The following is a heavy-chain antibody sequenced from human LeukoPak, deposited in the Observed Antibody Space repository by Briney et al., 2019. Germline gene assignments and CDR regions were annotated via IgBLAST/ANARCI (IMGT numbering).Heavy chain of an antibody. CDR3: ESMFSGGDSIRMDY. CDR2: ISSSGSTI. V-gene: IGHV3-48*03. Sequence: PGGSLRLSCAASGFTFSSYEMNWVRQPPGKGLEWVSYISSSGSTIYYADSVKGRFTISRDNAKNSLYLQMNSLRAEDTAVCYCESMFSGGDSIRMDYWGQGSLVTVSS. J-gene: IGHJ4*02. CDR1: GFTFSSYE. D-gene: IGHD2-21*02.